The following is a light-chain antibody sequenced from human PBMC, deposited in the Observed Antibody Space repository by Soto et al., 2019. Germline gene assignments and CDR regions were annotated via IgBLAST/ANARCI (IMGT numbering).Light chain of an antibody. CDR3: QQRLNWPLT. J-gene: IGKJ4*01. CDR1: QSVDSY. Sequence: EIVLTQSPATLSLSPGERATLSCRASQSVDSYLAWYQQIPGQAPRLLIYDASNRATGTPARFSGSGSGTDFTLTISSLEPEDFAVYYCQQRLNWPLTFGGGTKVEIK. CDR2: DAS. V-gene: IGKV3-11*01.